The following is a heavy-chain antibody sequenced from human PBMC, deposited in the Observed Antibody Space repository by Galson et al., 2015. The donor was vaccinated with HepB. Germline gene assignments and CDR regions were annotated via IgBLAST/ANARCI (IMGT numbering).Heavy chain of an antibody. V-gene: IGHV1-3*01. CDR2: INAGNGNT. Sequence: SVKVSCKASGYTFTSYAMHWVRQAPGQRLEWMGWINAGNGNTKYSQKFQGRVTITRDTSASTAYMELSSLRPEDTAVYYCARDHYYYVGRPFRYYYGMDVWGQGTTVTVPS. D-gene: IGHD3-10*02. J-gene: IGHJ6*02. CDR1: GYTFTSYA. CDR3: ARDHYYYVGRPFRYYYGMDV.